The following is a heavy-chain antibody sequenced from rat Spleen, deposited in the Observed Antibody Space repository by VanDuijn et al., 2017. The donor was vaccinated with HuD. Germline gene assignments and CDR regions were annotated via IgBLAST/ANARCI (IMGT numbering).Heavy chain of an antibody. D-gene: IGHD1-12*02. CDR1: DYSITSNY. J-gene: IGHJ3*01. V-gene: IGHV3-1*01. CDR2: ITYSGTT. CDR3: ARSDGTHYYLPFAD. Sequence: EVQLQESGPGLVKPSQSLSLTCSVTDYSITSNYWGWIRKFPGNKMEWMGFITYSGTTTYNPSLKSRISITLDTSNNQFFLQLNSVTTEDTATYYCARSDGTHYYLPFADWGQGTLVTVSS.